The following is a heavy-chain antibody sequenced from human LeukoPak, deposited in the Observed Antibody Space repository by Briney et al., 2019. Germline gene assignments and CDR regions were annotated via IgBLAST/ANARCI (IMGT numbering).Heavy chain of an antibody. J-gene: IGHJ4*02. D-gene: IGHD5-12*01. V-gene: IGHV5-51*01. CDR3: ASLGIEATIFDY. CDR2: IYPGDSDT. Sequence: HGESLKLSCKGPGYRFTSYWIAWVRQMPGKGLEWMGIIYPGDSDTRYSPSFQGQVTFSADKSISTAYLQWSSLKDSDTAMYYCASLGIEATIFDYWGQGTLVTVSS. CDR1: GYRFTSYW.